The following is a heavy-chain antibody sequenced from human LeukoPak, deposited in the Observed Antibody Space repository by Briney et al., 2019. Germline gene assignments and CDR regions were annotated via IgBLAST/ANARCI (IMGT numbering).Heavy chain of an antibody. CDR1: GGTFSSYA. J-gene: IGHJ4*02. CDR2: IIPIFGTA. CDR3: ARDDGRSSSWYYFDY. D-gene: IGHD6-13*01. Sequence: SVRVSCKASGGTFSSYAISWVRQAPGQGLEWMGGIIPIFGTANYAQKFQGRVTITADESTSTAYMELSSLRSEDTAVYYCARDDGRSSSWYYFDYWGQGTLVTVSS. V-gene: IGHV1-69*13.